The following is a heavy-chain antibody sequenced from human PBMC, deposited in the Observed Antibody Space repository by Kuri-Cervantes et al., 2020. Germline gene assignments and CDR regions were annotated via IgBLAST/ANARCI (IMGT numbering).Heavy chain of an antibody. CDR1: GFTFSGSA. Sequence: GESLKISCAASGFTFSGSAMHWVRQASGKGLEWVGRIRSKANSYATAYAASVKGRFTISRDNAKNSLYLQMNSLRAEDTAVYYCVLAATGRGGMDVWGQGTTVTVSS. CDR2: IRSKANSYAT. V-gene: IGHV3-73*01. CDR3: VLAATGRGGMDV. D-gene: IGHD2-15*01. J-gene: IGHJ6*02.